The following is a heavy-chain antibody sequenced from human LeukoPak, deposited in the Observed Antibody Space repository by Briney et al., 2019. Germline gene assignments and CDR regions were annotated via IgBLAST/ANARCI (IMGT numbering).Heavy chain of an antibody. CDR3: ARDQYFDFWSSNATPYYFDY. J-gene: IGHJ4*02. CDR2: IYTSGAT. CDR1: SGSTNGHY. V-gene: IGHV4-4*07. D-gene: IGHD3-3*01. Sequence: SETLSLTCTVTSGSTNGHYWSWIRQPAGKEMQWIGRIYTSGATNYNPSFKSRVTMSIDTSKKEFTLKLTSVTAADTAVYYCARDQYFDFWSSNATPYYFDYWGQGTLVTVFS.